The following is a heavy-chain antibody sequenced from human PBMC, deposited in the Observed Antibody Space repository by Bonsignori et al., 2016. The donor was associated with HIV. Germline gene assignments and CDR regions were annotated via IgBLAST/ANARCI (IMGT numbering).Heavy chain of an antibody. CDR3: ASSPHKAGNYYYMDV. CDR2: ISYDGSNK. J-gene: IGHJ6*03. V-gene: IGHV3-30-3*01. D-gene: IGHD6-13*01. Sequence: VRQMPGKGLEWVAVISYDGSNKYYADSVKGRFTISRDNSKNTLYLQMNSLRAEDTAVYYCASSPHKAGNYYYMDVWGKGTTVTVSS.